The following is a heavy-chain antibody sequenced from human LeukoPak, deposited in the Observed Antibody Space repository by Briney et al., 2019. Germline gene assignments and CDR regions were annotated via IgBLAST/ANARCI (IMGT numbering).Heavy chain of an antibody. V-gene: IGHV3-7*01. J-gene: IGHJ4*02. CDR1: GFTFSSYW. CDR2: IKQDGSEE. Sequence: PGGSLRLSCAASGFTFSSYWMSWVRQAPGKGLEWVANIKQDGSEEYYVYSGKGRFTISRDNAKNSLYLQMNSLRAEDTAVYYCARVVGDCWYFDYWGQGTLVTVSS. D-gene: IGHD2-21*02. CDR3: ARVVGDCWYFDY.